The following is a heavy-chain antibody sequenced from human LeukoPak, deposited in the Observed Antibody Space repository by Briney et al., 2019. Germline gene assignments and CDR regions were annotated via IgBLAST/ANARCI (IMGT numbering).Heavy chain of an antibody. CDR1: GGSISSSSYY. J-gene: IGHJ4*02. CDR3: ASRVRNPFLTGYYSGINFDY. CDR2: INHSGST. D-gene: IGHD3-9*01. V-gene: IGHV4-39*07. Sequence: SETLSLTCTVSGGSISSSSYYWSWIRQPPGKGLEWIGEINHSGSTNYNPSLKSRVTISVDTSKNQFSLKLSSVTAADTAVYYCASRVRNPFLTGYYSGINFDYWGQGTLVTVSS.